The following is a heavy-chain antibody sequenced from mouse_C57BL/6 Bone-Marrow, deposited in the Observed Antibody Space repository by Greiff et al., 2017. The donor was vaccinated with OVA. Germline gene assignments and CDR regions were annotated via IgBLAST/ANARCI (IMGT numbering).Heavy chain of an antibody. CDR3: AIPSYYYGSSPFAY. CDR2: INPNNVGT. D-gene: IGHD1-1*01. CDR1: GYTFTDYY. Sequence: VQLQQSGPELVKPGASVKISCKASGYTFTDYYMNWVKQSHGKSLEWIGDINPNNVGTSYNQKFKGKATLTVDKSSSTAYMELRSLTSEDSAVYYCAIPSYYYGSSPFAYWGQGTLVTVSA. V-gene: IGHV1-26*01. J-gene: IGHJ3*01.